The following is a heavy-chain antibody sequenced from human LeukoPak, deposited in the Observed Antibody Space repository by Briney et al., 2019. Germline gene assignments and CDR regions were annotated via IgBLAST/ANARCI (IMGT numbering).Heavy chain of an antibody. D-gene: IGHD5-24*01. CDR3: ARHGGGYSFDY. CDR1: GGSISSYC. J-gene: IGHJ4*02. Sequence: SETPSLTCTVSGGSISSYCWTWIRQPPGKGLEWIGYICSSGGPNYNPSLKSRVTMSVGTSNNQFSLKLNSVTAADAAMYYCARHGGGYSFDYWGQGTLVTVSS. V-gene: IGHV4-59*08. CDR2: ICSSGGP.